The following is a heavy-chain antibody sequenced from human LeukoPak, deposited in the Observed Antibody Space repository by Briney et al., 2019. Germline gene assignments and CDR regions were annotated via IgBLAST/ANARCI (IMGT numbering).Heavy chain of an antibody. V-gene: IGHV4-59*13. CDR1: GGSISNYY. J-gene: IGHJ5*02. CDR3: ASGYQIVS. Sequence: SETLSLTCTVSGGSISNYYWGWIRQPPGKGLEWIGYIYYGGTTDYNPSLKSRVTISVDTSKNQFSLTVRSVTAADTAVYYCASGYQIVSWGQGTLVSVSS. CDR2: IYYGGTT. D-gene: IGHD2/OR15-2a*01.